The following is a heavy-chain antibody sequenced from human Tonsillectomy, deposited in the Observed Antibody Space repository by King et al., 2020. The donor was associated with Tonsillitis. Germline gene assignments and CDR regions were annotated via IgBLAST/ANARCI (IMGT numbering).Heavy chain of an antibody. J-gene: IGHJ3*02. CDR2: IYNSWST. Sequence: QLQESGPGLVKPSQTLSLTCTVSGGSISSGDYYWSWIRQPPGKGLEWIGYIYNSWSTYYNPSLKSRVTISVDTSKNQFSLRLTSVTAADTAVYYCARDRGAVFDYVWGSYRSPPDAFDIWGQGTMVTVSS. CDR3: ARDRGAVFDYVWGSYRSPPDAFDI. V-gene: IGHV4-30-4*01. CDR1: GGSISSGDYY. D-gene: IGHD3-16*02.